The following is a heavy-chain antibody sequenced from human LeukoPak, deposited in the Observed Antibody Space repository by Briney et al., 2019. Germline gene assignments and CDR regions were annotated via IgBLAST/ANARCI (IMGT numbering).Heavy chain of an antibody. J-gene: IGHJ4*02. CDR1: GGSISSSSYY. V-gene: IGHV4-39*01. CDR2: IYYSGST. CDR3: AGGGGFGELFYFDY. D-gene: IGHD3-10*01. Sequence: SETLSLTCTVSGGSISSSSYYWGWIRQPPGKGLEWIGSIYYSGSTYYNPSLKSRVTISVDTSKNQFSLKLSSVTAADTAVYYCAGGGGFGELFYFDYWGQGTLVTVSS.